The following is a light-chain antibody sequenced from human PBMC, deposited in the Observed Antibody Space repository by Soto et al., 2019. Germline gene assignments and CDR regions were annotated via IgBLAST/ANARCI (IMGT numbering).Light chain of an antibody. CDR1: QSVSSY. V-gene: IGKV3-11*01. CDR2: DAS. CDR3: QQRSNWPCT. J-gene: IGKJ2*02. Sequence: EIVLTQSPATLSLSPGERATLSCRASQSVSSYLAWYQQKPGQAPRLLIYDASNRATGIPARFSGSGSGTDFTLTISSLEPEDLAVYYCQQRSNWPCTFGQGTKLEMK.